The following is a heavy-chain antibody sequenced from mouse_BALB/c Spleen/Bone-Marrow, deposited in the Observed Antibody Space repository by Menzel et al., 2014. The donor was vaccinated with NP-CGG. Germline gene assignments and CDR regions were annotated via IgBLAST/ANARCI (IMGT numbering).Heavy chain of an antibody. CDR1: GYTFTSYW. CDR3: TRAGNYGNYYAMDY. Sequence: QVQLKQSGAGLVRPGASVKLSCKASGYTFTSYWINWVKQRPGQGLEWIGNIYPSDSYTNYNQKFKDKATLTVDKSSSTAYMQLSSPTSEDSAVYFCTRAGNYGNYYAMDYWGQGTSVTVSS. D-gene: IGHD2-1*01. J-gene: IGHJ4*01. V-gene: IGHV1-69*02. CDR2: IYPSDSYT.